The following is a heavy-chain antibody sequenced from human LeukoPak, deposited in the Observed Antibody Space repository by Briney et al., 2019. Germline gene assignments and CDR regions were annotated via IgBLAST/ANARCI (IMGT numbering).Heavy chain of an antibody. Sequence: GGSLRLSCAASGFTFSSYWMSWVRQAPGKGLEWVANIKQDGSEKYYVGSVKGRFTISRDNAKNSMYLQMNSLRAEDTAVYYCAREDVDIGMVTNNYYYGMDVWGQGTTVTVSS. V-gene: IGHV3-7*01. D-gene: IGHD5-18*01. J-gene: IGHJ6*02. CDR2: IKQDGSEK. CDR3: AREDVDIGMVTNNYYYGMDV. CDR1: GFTFSSYW.